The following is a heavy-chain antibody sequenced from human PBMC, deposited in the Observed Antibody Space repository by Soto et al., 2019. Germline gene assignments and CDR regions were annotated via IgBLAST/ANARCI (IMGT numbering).Heavy chain of an antibody. CDR1: GGTFNTYT. J-gene: IGHJ4*02. CDR2: VIPILDMA. Sequence: QVQVLQSGAEVKKPESSVKVSCKPSGGTFNTYTVNWVRLAPGHGLEWMGRVIPILDMANYAKKCQDRVTITADRSTFTAYMELNSLTSDDTAVYYCAITYCRDNSCPRDFDFWGPGTRVTVSS. CDR3: AITYCRDNSCPRDFDF. D-gene: IGHD2-21*01. V-gene: IGHV1-69*02.